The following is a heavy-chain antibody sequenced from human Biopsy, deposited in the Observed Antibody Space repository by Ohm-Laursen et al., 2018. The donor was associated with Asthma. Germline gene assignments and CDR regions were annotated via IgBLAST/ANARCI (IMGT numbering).Heavy chain of an antibody. CDR2: ISYDGSIT. V-gene: IGHV3-30*03. Sequence: SLRLSCTATGFVFRSHAMHWVRQAPGKGLEWVAVISYDGSITHYADSVKGRFTISRDNSKNTVYLDISSLGIEDTAVFYCGIVVAANPFQGDCWGQGTLVTVSS. CDR3: GIVVAANPFQGDC. CDR1: GFVFRSHA. J-gene: IGHJ4*02. D-gene: IGHD2-15*01.